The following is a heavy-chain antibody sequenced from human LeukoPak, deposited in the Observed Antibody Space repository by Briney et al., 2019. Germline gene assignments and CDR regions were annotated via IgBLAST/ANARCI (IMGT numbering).Heavy chain of an antibody. CDR1: GFTFSNYA. D-gene: IGHD3-10*01. CDR3: AKLGIYGSDT. CDR2: ISTSDSRS. V-gene: IGHV3-23*01. J-gene: IGHJ4*02. Sequence: PGGSLRLSCAASGFTFSNYAMSWVRQAPGKGLEWVSSISTSDSRSYYADSVKGRFTISRDNSKNTLYLQVNSLRAEDTAVYYCAKLGIYGSDTWGQGTLGTVSS.